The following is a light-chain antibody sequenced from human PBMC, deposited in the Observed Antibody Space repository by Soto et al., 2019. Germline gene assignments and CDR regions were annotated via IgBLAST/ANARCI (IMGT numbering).Light chain of an antibody. CDR1: QSISDW. Sequence: DIPMTQSPSTLSASVGDRVTITCRASQSISDWLAWYQQKPGKAPKLLIYKASSLESGVPSRFSGSGSGTEFTLTISSLQPDDFATYYCQQYNGYSGTFGQGTKVEIK. CDR3: QQYNGYSGT. V-gene: IGKV1-5*03. J-gene: IGKJ1*01. CDR2: KAS.